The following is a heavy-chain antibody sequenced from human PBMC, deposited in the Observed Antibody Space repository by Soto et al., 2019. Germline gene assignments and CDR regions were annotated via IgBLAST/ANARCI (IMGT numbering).Heavy chain of an antibody. J-gene: IGHJ4*02. CDR3: AREWSVANPGY. Sequence: GGSLRLSCAASGFTFSNYSMHWVRQSPGKGLEWVAVISKDGDKKYYADSVKGRFTISRDNSENTLYLQMNSLRPEDTAVHYCAREWSVANPGYWGQGTQVTSPQ. CDR2: ISKDGDKK. V-gene: IGHV3-30-3*01. D-gene: IGHD5-12*01. CDR1: GFTFSNYS.